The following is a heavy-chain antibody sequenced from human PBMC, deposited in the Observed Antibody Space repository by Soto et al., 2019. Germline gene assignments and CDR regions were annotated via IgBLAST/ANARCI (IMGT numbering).Heavy chain of an antibody. CDR2: TYYRSKWYN. D-gene: IGHD3-3*01. CDR3: ARDPRLRFLEWFPDRRACSAFAI. J-gene: IGHJ3*02. CDR1: GDSVSSNSAA. V-gene: IGHV6-1*01. Sequence: PSQTLSLTCAISGDSVSSNSAAWNWIRQSPPRGLEWLGRTYYRSKWYNDYAVSVKSRITINPDTSKNQFSLQLNSVTPEDTAVYYCARDPRLRFLEWFPDRRACSAFAIWGQGTMVTVSS.